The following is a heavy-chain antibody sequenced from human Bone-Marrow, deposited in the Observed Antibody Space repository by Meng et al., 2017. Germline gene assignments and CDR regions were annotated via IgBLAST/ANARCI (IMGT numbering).Heavy chain of an antibody. V-gene: IGHV1-8*01. CDR2: MNPKNGDT. J-gene: IGHJ3*02. Sequence: ASVKVSCKASGYIFANFDMHWVRQTTGQGLEWMGWMNPKNGDTSSAQKFQGRVTITADESTSTAYMELSSLRSEDTAVYYCARSDSPDAFDIWGQGTMVTVSS. CDR1: GYIFANFD. CDR3: ARSDSPDAFDI. D-gene: IGHD3-22*01.